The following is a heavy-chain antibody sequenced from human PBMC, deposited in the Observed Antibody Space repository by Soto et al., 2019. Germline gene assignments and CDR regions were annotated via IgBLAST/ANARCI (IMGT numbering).Heavy chain of an antibody. CDR2: IYSNGDT. J-gene: IGHJ6*02. Sequence: SETLSLTCSVSGGSMNNGGYYWSWIRQLPGKGLEWIGYIYSNGDTYYNPSLKSRLTISVDTSKNQFSLNLTSVTAADTAVYYCARRGGSSSCYYYYALDLWGHGTTATVSS. CDR1: GGSMNNGGYY. CDR3: ARRGGSSSCYYYYALDL. V-gene: IGHV4-31*03. D-gene: IGHD6-6*01.